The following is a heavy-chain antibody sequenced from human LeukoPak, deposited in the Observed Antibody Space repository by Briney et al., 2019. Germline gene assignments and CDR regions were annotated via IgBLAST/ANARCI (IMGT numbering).Heavy chain of an antibody. CDR2: IYYSGRT. Sequence: PSETLSLTCTVFGDSVSRSDSYWDWIRQPPGKGLKWIGPIYYSGRTYYSPSLKSRVTISVDTSNNQFSLNLSSVTAADTALYFCARRRYYDSTGYLNWGQGTLVTVSS. J-gene: IGHJ1*01. D-gene: IGHD3-22*01. V-gene: IGHV4-39*01. CDR1: GDSVSRSDSY. CDR3: ARRRYYDSTGYLN.